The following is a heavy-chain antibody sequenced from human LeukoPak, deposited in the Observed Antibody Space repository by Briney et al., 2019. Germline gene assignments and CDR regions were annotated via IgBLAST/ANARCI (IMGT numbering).Heavy chain of an antibody. Sequence: ASVKVSCKASGYTFTSYGISWVRQAPGQGLEWMGWISAYNGNTNYAQKLQGRVTMTTDTSTSTAYMELRSLRSEDTAVYYCARGARGSSSWAGWFDPWGQGTLVTVSS. CDR2: ISAYNGNT. CDR1: GYTFTSYG. CDR3: ARGARGSSSWAGWFDP. D-gene: IGHD6-13*01. J-gene: IGHJ5*02. V-gene: IGHV1-18*04.